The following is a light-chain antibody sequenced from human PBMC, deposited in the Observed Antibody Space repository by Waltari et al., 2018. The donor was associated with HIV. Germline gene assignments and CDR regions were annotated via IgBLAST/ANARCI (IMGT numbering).Light chain of an antibody. Sequence: DIVMTQSPDSLAVSLGERATIPCKPSQNVLYSSNNKNYLAWYQQRPGQPPKLLIYWASTRESGVPDRFSGSGSGTEFTLTISSLQAEDVAVYYCHQYFISPLTFGGGTKVEIK. V-gene: IGKV4-1*01. CDR2: WAS. CDR1: QNVLYSSNNKNY. CDR3: HQYFISPLT. J-gene: IGKJ4*01.